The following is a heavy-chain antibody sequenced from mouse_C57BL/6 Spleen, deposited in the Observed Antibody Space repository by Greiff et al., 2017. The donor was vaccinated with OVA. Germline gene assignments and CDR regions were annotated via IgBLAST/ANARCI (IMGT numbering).Heavy chain of an antibody. Sequence: EVQLQQSGPGLVKPSQTVFLTCTVTGLSITTGNYRWSWIRQFPGNKLEWIGYIYYSGTITYNPSLTSRTTITRDTPKNQFFLEMNSLTAEDTATYYCARALSPHYAMDYWGQGTSVTVSS. CDR2: IYYSGTI. CDR3: ARALSPHYAMDY. CDR1: GLSITTGNYR. J-gene: IGHJ4*01. V-gene: IGHV3-5*01.